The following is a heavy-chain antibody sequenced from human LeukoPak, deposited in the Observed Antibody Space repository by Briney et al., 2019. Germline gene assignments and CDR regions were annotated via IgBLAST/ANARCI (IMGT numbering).Heavy chain of an antibody. CDR3: ARPFDWSPPTS. Sequence: GGSLRLSCAASGFTFDDYAMHWVRHAPGKGLEWVSLISGDGGSTYYADSVKGRFTISRDNSKNSLYLQMNSLRTEDAALYYCARPFDWSPPTSWGQGTLVTVSS. CDR1: GFTFDDYA. D-gene: IGHD3-9*01. J-gene: IGHJ5*02. CDR2: ISGDGGST. V-gene: IGHV3-43*02.